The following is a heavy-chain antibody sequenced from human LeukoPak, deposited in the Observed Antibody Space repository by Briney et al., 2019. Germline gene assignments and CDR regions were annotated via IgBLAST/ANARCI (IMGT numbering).Heavy chain of an antibody. D-gene: IGHD6-19*01. V-gene: IGHV3-30*18. CDR1: AFTFSNYG. CDR2: VSYAGSTT. J-gene: IGHJ4*02. CDR3: AKEPIPMAGGYYFDY. Sequence: PGGSLRLSCAASAFTFSNYGMHWVRQAPGKGLEWVAVVSYAGSTTYYADPVKGRFTISRDNSKNTLYLQMNSLRAEDTAVYYCAKEPIPMAGGYYFDYWGQGTLVTVSS.